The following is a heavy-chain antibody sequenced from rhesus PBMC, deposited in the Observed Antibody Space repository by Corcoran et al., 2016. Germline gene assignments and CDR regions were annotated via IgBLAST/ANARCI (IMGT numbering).Heavy chain of an antibody. D-gene: IGHD4-4*01. V-gene: IGHV4-80*01. CDR3: ARSGYGSGGCL. CDR2: IFGNNGYA. Sequence: QVQLQESGPGLVKPSETLSLTCPVSGASISSYWWSWLRLPPGKGLEWIGEIFGNNGYANHHPSLKSRVIHSKDGAQKQVPRKLRSGAGGDTAGYFRARSGYGSGGCLRGQGILVTVSS. J-gene: IGHJ4*01. CDR1: GASISSYW.